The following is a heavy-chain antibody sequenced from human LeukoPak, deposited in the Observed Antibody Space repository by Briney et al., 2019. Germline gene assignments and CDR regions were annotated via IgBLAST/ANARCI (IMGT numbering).Heavy chain of an antibody. D-gene: IGHD6-13*01. Sequence: SETLSLTCTVSGGSISSSSYYWGWIRQPPGKGLEWIGSIYYSGSTYYNPSLKSRVTISVDTSKNQFSLKLSSVTAADTAVYYCARDRYSSSWYGVYYFDYWGQGILVTVSS. V-gene: IGHV4-39*07. CDR2: IYYSGST. CDR1: GGSISSSSYY. CDR3: ARDRYSSSWYGVYYFDY. J-gene: IGHJ4*02.